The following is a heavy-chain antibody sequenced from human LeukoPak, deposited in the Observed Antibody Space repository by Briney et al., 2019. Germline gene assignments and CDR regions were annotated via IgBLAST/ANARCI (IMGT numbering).Heavy chain of an antibody. CDR1: GFTFSSDS. Sequence: PGGSLRLSCAASGFTFSSDSMNWVRQAPGKGLEWVSSISSSSSYIYYADSVKGRFTISRDNAKNTLYLQMNSLRAEDTAVYYCARDEYYDILTGSHSYGMDVRGQGTTVTVSS. CDR2: ISSSSSYI. D-gene: IGHD3-9*01. V-gene: IGHV3-21*01. CDR3: ARDEYYDILTGSHSYGMDV. J-gene: IGHJ6*02.